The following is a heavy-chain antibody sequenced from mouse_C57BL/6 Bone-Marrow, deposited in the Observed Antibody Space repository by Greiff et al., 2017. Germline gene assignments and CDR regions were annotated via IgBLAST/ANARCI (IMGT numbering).Heavy chain of an antibody. CDR1: GYTFTSYG. Sequence: VQLVESGAELARPGASVKLSCKASGYTFTSYGISWVKQRTGQGLEWIGEIYPRSGNTYYNEKFKGKATLTADKSSSTAYMELRSLTSEDSAVYFCARGTTVSHWYFDVWGTGTTVTVSS. CDR3: ARGTTVSHWYFDV. D-gene: IGHD1-1*01. V-gene: IGHV1-81*01. CDR2: IYPRSGNT. J-gene: IGHJ1*03.